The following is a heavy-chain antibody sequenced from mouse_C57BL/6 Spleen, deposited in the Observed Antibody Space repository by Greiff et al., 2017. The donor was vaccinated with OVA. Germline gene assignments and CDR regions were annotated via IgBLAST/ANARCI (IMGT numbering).Heavy chain of an antibody. J-gene: IGHJ2*01. CDR2: INPSSGYT. CDR3: EEQGRGY. CDR1: GYTFTSYT. Sequence: VKLVESGAELARPGASVKMSCKASGYTFTSYTMHWVKQRPGQGLEWIGYINPSSGYTKYNQKFKDKATLTADKSSSTAYMQLSSLTSEDSADYNCEEQGRGYWGQGTTLTVSS. V-gene: IGHV1-4*01. D-gene: IGHD4-1*01.